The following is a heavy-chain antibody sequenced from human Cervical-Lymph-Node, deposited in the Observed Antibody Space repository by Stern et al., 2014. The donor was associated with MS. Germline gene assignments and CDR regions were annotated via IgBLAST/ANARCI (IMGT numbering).Heavy chain of an antibody. CDR3: ARDPSYCGGDCYSNRFDP. CDR2: INSDGSST. D-gene: IGHD2-21*02. Sequence: EVQLVESGGGLVQPGGSLRLSCAASGFTFSSYWMHWVRQAPGKGLVWVSRINSDGSSTSYADSGKGRFTISRDNAKNTLYLQMNSLRAEDTAGYYCARDPSYCGGDCYSNRFDPWGQGTLVTVSS. CDR1: GFTFSSYW. V-gene: IGHV3-74*01. J-gene: IGHJ5*02.